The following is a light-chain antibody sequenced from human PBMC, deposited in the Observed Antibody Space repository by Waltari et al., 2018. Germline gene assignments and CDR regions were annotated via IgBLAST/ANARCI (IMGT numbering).Light chain of an antibody. CDR1: RSSVGGYNY. V-gene: IGLV2-14*03. Sequence: QSALTTPASVSGPPRQSITISCTGTRSSVGGYNYVSWYQHHPGKAPKLMIYDVTNRPSGVSNRFSGSKSGNTASLTISGLQAEDEADYYCSSYTSSSTRVFGTGTKVTVL. CDR2: DVT. J-gene: IGLJ1*01. CDR3: SSYTSSSTRV.